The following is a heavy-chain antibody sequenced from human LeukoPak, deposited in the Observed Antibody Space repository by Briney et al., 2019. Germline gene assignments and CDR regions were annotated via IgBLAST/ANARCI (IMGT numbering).Heavy chain of an antibody. J-gene: IGHJ4*02. D-gene: IGHD3-10*01. CDR2: INHSGST. Sequence: SETLSLTCAVYGGSFSGYYWSWIRQPPGKGLEWIGEINHSGSTNYNPSLKSRVTISVDTPKNQFSLKLSSVTAADTAVYYCASAALYYYGSGSYYNYFDYWGQGTLVTVSS. V-gene: IGHV4-34*01. CDR3: ASAALYYYGSGSYYNYFDY. CDR1: GGSFSGYY.